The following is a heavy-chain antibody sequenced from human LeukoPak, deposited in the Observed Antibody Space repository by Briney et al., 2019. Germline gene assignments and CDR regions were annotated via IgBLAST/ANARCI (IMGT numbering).Heavy chain of an antibody. V-gene: IGHV3-23*01. CDR1: GFTFSNYA. J-gene: IGHJ4*02. Sequence: GGSLRLSCAASGFTFSNYAMNWVRQAPGKGLEWVSVISSSGGTTNYADSVNGRFTISRDNAKNSLYLQMNTLRDEDTAVYYCTRDRSTWLFDYWGQGTVVTAAS. CDR2: ISSSGGTT. CDR3: TRDRSTWLFDY. D-gene: IGHD6-13*01.